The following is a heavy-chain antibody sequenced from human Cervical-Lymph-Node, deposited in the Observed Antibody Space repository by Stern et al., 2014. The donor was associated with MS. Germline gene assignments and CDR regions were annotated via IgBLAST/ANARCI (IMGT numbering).Heavy chain of an antibody. CDR1: GYTFIAYY. Sequence: DQLVESGAEVKKPGASVKVSCKASGYTFIAYYLHWVRQAPGQGLEWMGWINPNSGGTKYAQKFQGWVPMTREPSISTAYMELSRLRSDDTAVYYCAREGFCSGSTCYSTNYWGQGTPVTVSS. J-gene: IGHJ4*02. CDR3: AREGFCSGSTCYSTNY. D-gene: IGHD2-15*01. CDR2: INPNSGGT. V-gene: IGHV1-2*04.